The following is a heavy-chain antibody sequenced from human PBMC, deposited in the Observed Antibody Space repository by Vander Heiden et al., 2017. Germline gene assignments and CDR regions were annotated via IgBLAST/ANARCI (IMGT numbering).Heavy chain of an antibody. CDR2: INSDGSIT. V-gene: IGHV3-74*01. CDR3: ARGNYGMDV. Sequence: ELQLVESGGGLVQPGGSRRLSCAGSGFTFSHYYIHWMRQAPGKGLVGVSNINSDGSITNYADSVKGRFTISRDNAKSTVYLQMNNLRAEDTAVYYCARGNYGMDVWGQGTTVTVS. J-gene: IGHJ6*02. CDR1: GFTFSHYY.